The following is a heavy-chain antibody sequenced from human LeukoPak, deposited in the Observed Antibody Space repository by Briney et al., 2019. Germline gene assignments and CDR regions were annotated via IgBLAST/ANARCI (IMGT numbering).Heavy chain of an antibody. Sequence: ASVKVSCKASGYTFTCYDMNWVRQAPGQGLEWMGGIIPNCGRTNYAQKFQGRVTITTDKSTSTAYMELSRLRSEDTAVDYCARGAVAGTNDAFDIWGQATMVTASS. J-gene: IGHJ3*02. CDR3: ARGAVAGTNDAFDI. D-gene: IGHD6-19*01. CDR2: IIPNCGRT. V-gene: IGHV1-69*05. CDR1: GYTFTCYD.